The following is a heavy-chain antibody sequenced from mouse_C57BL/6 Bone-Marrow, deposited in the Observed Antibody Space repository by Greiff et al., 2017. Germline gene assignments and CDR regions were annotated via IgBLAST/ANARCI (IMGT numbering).Heavy chain of an antibody. J-gene: IGHJ1*03. D-gene: IGHD1-1*01. Sequence: QVQLKESGPELVKPGASVKLSCKASGYTFTSYDINWVKQRPGQGLEWIGWIYPRDGSTTYNEKFKGKATLTVDTSSSTAYVELHSLTSEDSAVYFCARLEFDGSSGDWYFDVWGTGTTVTVSS. V-gene: IGHV1-85*01. CDR1: GYTFTSYD. CDR3: ARLEFDGSSGDWYFDV. CDR2: IYPRDGST.